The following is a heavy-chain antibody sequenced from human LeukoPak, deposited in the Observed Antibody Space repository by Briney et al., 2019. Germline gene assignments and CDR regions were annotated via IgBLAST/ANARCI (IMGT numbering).Heavy chain of an antibody. V-gene: IGHV3-7*01. Sequence: GSLRLSCAASGFTFSSYWMSWVRQAPGKGLEWVANIKQDGSEKYYVDSVKGRFTISRDNAKNSLYLQMNSLRAEDTAVYYCARDYDSSGYYYNLLYYYYGMDVWGQGTTVTVSS. CDR2: IKQDGSEK. D-gene: IGHD3-22*01. CDR1: GFTFSSYW. CDR3: ARDYDSSGYYYNLLYYYYGMDV. J-gene: IGHJ6*02.